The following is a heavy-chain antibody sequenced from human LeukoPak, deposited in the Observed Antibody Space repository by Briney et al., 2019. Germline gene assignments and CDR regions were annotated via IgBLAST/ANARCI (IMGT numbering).Heavy chain of an antibody. Sequence: WASVEVSCKASGGTFSSYAISWVRQAPGQGLEWMGGIIPIFGTANYAQKFQGRVTITADESTSTAYMELSSLRSEDTAVYYCARGGYLGAFDIWGQGTMVTVSS. D-gene: IGHD6-13*01. CDR1: GGTFSSYA. CDR3: ARGGYLGAFDI. V-gene: IGHV1-69*13. CDR2: IIPIFGTA. J-gene: IGHJ3*02.